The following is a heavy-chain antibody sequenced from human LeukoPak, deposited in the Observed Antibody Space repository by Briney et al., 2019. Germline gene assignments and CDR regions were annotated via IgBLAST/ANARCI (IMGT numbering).Heavy chain of an antibody. CDR1: GFTFSSYS. D-gene: IGHD3-3*01. CDR2: ISSSSSYI. V-gene: IGHV3-21*01. J-gene: IGHJ4*02. CDR3: ASGIWSGYYMSGTDY. Sequence: GGSLRLSCAASGFTFSSYSMNWVRQAPGKGLEWVSSISSSSSYIYYEDSVKGRFTISRDNAKNSLYLQMNSLRAEDTAVYYCASGIWSGYYMSGTDYWGQGTLVTVSS.